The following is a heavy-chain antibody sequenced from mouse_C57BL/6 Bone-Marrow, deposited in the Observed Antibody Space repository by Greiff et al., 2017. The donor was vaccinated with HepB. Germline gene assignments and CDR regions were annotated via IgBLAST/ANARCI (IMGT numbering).Heavy chain of an antibody. V-gene: IGHV5-9-1*02. Sequence: EVNVVESGEGLVKPGGSLKLSCAASGFTFSSYAMSWVRQTPEKRLEWVAYISSGGDYIYYADTVKGRFTISRDNARNTLYLQMSSLKSEDTAMYYCTRDFYYGSSYYYWYFDVWGTGTTVTVSS. CDR2: ISSGGDYI. D-gene: IGHD1-1*01. CDR3: TRDFYYGSSYYYWYFDV. CDR1: GFTFSSYA. J-gene: IGHJ1*03.